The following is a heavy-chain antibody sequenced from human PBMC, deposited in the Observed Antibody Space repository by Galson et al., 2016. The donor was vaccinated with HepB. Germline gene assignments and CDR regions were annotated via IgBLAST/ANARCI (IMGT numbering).Heavy chain of an antibody. D-gene: IGHD3-16*01. CDR1: GGAFSGYA. J-gene: IGHJ5*02. CDR2: IIPIFGIT. V-gene: IGHV1-69*10. Sequence: SVKVSCKVSGGAFSGYAISWVRQAPGQGLEWMAGIIPIFGITNIAQKFQGRVTVTAETSTITVHMELRSLRPDDTAVYYCAREWGLLGGVTQNWLDPWGQGTLVTVSS. CDR3: AREWGLLGGVTQNWLDP.